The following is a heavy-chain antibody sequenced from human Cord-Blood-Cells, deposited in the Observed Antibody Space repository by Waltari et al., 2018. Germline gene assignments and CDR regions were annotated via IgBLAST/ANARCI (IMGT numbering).Heavy chain of an antibody. J-gene: IGHJ6*03. D-gene: IGHD1-26*01. CDR2: ISAYNGNT. CDR3: ARDASGSYYYYYMDV. V-gene: IGHV1-18*01. CDR1: GYTFTSHG. Sequence: QVQLVQSGAEGKKPGASVKVSCKASGYTFTSHGISWARPAPGQGLEWMGWISAYNGNTNYAQKLQGRVTMTTDTSTSTAYMELRSLRSDDTAVYYCARDASGSYYYYYMDVWGKGTTVTVSS.